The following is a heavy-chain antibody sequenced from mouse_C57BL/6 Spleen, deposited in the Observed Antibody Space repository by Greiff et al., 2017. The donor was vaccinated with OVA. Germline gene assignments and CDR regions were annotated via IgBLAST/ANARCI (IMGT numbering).Heavy chain of an antibody. J-gene: IGHJ1*03. Sequence: EVKLLESGPELVKPGASVKIPCKASGYTFTDYNMDWVKQSHGKSLEWIGDINPNNGGTIYNQKFKGKATLTVDKSSSTAYMELRSLTSEDTAVYYCARKGGNYENDWYFDVWGTGTTVTVSS. V-gene: IGHV1-18*01. CDR1: GYTFTDYN. D-gene: IGHD2-1*01. CDR2: INPNNGGT. CDR3: ARKGGNYENDWYFDV.